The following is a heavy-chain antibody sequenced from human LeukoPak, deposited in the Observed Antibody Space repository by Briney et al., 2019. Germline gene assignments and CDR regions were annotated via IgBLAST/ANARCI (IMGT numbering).Heavy chain of an antibody. CDR1: GFTFSSYA. Sequence: GGSLRLSCAASGFTFSSYAMSWVRQAPGKGLEWVSAISGSGGSTYCADSVKGRFTISRDNSKNTLYLQMNSLRAEDTAVYYCAKDRSYRGTIDYWGQGTLVTVSS. CDR3: AKDRSYRGTIDY. V-gene: IGHV3-23*01. D-gene: IGHD1-7*01. J-gene: IGHJ4*02. CDR2: ISGSGGST.